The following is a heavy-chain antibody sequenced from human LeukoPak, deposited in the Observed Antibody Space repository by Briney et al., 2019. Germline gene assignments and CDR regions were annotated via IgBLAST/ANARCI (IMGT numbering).Heavy chain of an antibody. J-gene: IGHJ4*02. CDR3: ARHYGGDLGSLDY. Sequence: SGPTLVNPTQTLTLTCTFSGFSLSTSAMSVSWIRQPPGKALECLARIDWDDDKYYSTSLKTRLTISKDTSKNQVVLTMTNTDPVDTATYYCARHYGGDLGSLDYWGRGTLVTASS. CDR1: GFSLSTSAMS. V-gene: IGHV2-70*11. CDR2: IDWDDDK. D-gene: IGHD4-23*01.